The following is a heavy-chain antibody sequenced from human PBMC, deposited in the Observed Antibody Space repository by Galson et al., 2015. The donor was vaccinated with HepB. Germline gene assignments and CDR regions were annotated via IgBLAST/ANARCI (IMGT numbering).Heavy chain of an antibody. CDR1: GFTFSSYA. CDR2: ISGSGGST. Sequence: SLRLSCAASGFTFSSYAMRWVRQAPGKGLEWASAISGSGGSTYYADSVKGRFTISRDNSKNTLYLQMNSLRAEDTAVYYCAKDISSSAAETRDAFDIWGQGTMVTVSS. CDR3: AKDISSSAAETRDAFDI. V-gene: IGHV3-23*01. D-gene: IGHD6-13*01. J-gene: IGHJ3*02.